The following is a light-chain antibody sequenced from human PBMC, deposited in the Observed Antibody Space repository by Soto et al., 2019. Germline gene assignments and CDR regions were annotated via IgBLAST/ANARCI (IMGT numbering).Light chain of an antibody. CDR1: QSISSW. V-gene: IGKV1-5*01. Sequence: DVQMTQSPSTLSASVGDRVTISCRSSQSISSWLAWYQQKPGNAPNLLIYDASSLQSGVPSRFSGIGSGTEFTLTISSLQPDDFATYYCQQYNSHWTFGQGTKVDI. CDR2: DAS. J-gene: IGKJ1*01. CDR3: QQYNSHWT.